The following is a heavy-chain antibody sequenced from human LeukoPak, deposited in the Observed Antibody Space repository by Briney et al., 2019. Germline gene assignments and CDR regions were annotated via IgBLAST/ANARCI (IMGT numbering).Heavy chain of an antibody. Sequence: GESLQISFKGSGYSFTSYWISWVRQMPGKGLEWMGRIDPSDSYTKYSPSFQGHVTISADKSISTAYLQWSSLKASDTAMFYCAATTHSGWYYFHYWGQGTLVTVSS. CDR1: GYSFTSYW. CDR2: IDPSDSYT. CDR3: AATTHSGWYYFHY. J-gene: IGHJ4*02. V-gene: IGHV5-10-1*01. D-gene: IGHD6-19*01.